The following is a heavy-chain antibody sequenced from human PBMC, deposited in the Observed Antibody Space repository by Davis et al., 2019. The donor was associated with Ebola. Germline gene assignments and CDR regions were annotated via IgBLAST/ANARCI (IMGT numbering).Heavy chain of an antibody. D-gene: IGHD2-2*01. CDR1: GGSFSGYY. CDR3: ARQTYQLLWYWFDP. J-gene: IGHJ5*02. CDR2: INHSGST. V-gene: IGHV4-34*01. Sequence: MPGGSLRLSCAVYGGSFSGYYWSWIRQPPGKGLEWIGEINHSGSTNYNPSLKSRVTISVDTSKNQFSLKLSSVTAADTAVYYCARQTYQLLWYWFDPWGQGTLVTVSS.